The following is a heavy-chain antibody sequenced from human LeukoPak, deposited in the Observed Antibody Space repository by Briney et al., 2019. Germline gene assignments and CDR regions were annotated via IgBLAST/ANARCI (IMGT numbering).Heavy chain of an antibody. CDR2: IGASGGST. V-gene: IGHV3-23*01. Sequence: GGSLRLSCAASGFTFSSFATSWVRQAPGKGLEWVSGIGASGGSTYYADSVKGRFTISRDNSKNTVFLQMNSLRAEDTAVYYCARASPADYYGMDVWGQGTTVTVSS. CDR3: ARASPADYYGMDV. J-gene: IGHJ6*02. D-gene: IGHD6-6*01. CDR1: GFTFSSFA.